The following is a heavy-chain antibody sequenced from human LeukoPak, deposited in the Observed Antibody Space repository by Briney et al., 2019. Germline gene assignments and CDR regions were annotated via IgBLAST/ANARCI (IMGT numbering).Heavy chain of an antibody. V-gene: IGHV1-46*01. CDR3: ARTRGYYFDY. CDR1: NXX. J-gene: IGHJ4*02. Sequence: NXXMXGVRXAPGQGLEWMTMINPSGGSTTYAQNFQDRVTVTRDMSTSTVYMELSSLTSEDTAVYYCARTRGYYFDYWGQGTLVTVSS. CDR2: INPSGGST.